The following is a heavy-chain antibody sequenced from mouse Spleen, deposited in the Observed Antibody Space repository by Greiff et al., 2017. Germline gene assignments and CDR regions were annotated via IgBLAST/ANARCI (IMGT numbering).Heavy chain of an antibody. CDR3: AREGLLQAWFAY. D-gene: IGHD2-3*01. V-gene: IGHV5-4*01. CDR1: GFTFSSYA. Sequence: EVQRVESGGGLVKPGGSLKLSCAASGFTFSSYAMPWVRQTPEKRLEWVATISDGGSYTYYPDNVKGRFTISRDNAKNNLYLQMSRLKSEDTAMYYCAREGLLQAWFAYWGQGTLVTVSA. J-gene: IGHJ3*01. CDR2: ISDGGSYT.